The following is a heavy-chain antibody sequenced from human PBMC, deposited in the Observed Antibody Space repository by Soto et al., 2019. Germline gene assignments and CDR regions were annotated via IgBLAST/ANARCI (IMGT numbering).Heavy chain of an antibody. J-gene: IGHJ6*02. V-gene: IGHV4-34*01. D-gene: IGHD3-3*01. CDR1: GGSFSGYY. CDR2: INHSGST. CDR3: ARGLYYDFWSGYYTDGMDV. Sequence: SETLSLTCAVYGGSFSGYYWSWIRQPPGKGLEWIGEINHSGSTNHNPSLKSRVTISVDTSKNQFSLKLSSVTAADTAVYYCARGLYYDFWSGYYTDGMDVWGQGTTATVSS.